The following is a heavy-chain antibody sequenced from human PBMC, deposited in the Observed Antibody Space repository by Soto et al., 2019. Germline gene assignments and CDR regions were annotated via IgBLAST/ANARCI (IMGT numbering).Heavy chain of an antibody. V-gene: IGHV1-2*02. J-gene: IGHJ4*02. CDR3: ARPPGYISDWYYFDL. CDR1: GYTFIDYY. D-gene: IGHD3-9*01. Sequence: ASVKVSCKASGYTFIDYYMHWVRQAPGQGFEWMGRISPRSGGTNYARKFQGRVTMTWDAPLNTAYMELSSLISEDTAVYYCARPPGYISDWYYFDLWGQGTLVTVSS. CDR2: ISPRSGGT.